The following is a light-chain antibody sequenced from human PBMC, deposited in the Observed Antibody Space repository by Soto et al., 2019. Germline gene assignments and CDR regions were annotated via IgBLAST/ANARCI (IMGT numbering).Light chain of an antibody. V-gene: IGKV3-11*01. J-gene: IGKJ1*01. CDR2: DAS. CDR1: QSVSSY. CDR3: QQRSNWPT. Sequence: EIVMPPSPTILSVSPGERATLSCRASQSVSSYLAWYQQKPGQAPRLLIYDASNRATGIPARFSGSGSGTDFTLTISSLEPEDFAVYYCQQRSNWPTFGQGTKVDIK.